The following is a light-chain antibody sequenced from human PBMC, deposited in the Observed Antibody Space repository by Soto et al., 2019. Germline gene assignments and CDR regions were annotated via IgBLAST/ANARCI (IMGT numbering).Light chain of an antibody. CDR2: VAS. CDR1: QSVSSN. CDR3: QQYNNWPIT. Sequence: EIVMTQSPATLSVSPGERATLSCRASQSVSSNLAWYQQKPCQTPRLLIYVASTRATGLPARFSGSGSGTEFALTISRLQSEDFAVYYCQQYNNWPITFGQGTRLEIK. V-gene: IGKV3-15*01. J-gene: IGKJ5*01.